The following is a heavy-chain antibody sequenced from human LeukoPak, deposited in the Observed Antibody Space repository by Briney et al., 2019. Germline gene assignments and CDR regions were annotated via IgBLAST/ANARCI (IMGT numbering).Heavy chain of an antibody. D-gene: IGHD3-10*01. J-gene: IGHJ5*02. Sequence: SETLSLTCTVSGGSISSYYWSWIRQPPGKGLEWIGSIYYSGSTNYNPSLKSRVTISVDTSKKQFSLKLSSVTAADTAVYYCARYYYGSGSYSNWFDPWGQGTLVTVSS. V-gene: IGHV4-59*12. CDR2: IYYSGST. CDR1: GGSISSYY. CDR3: ARYYYGSGSYSNWFDP.